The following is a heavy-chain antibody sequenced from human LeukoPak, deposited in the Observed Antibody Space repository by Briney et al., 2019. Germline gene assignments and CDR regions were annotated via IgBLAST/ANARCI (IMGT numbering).Heavy chain of an antibody. J-gene: IGHJ4*02. CDR3: ARKIWFGDPPNALPQFYFDY. CDR1: GGSISSSNYY. CDR2: IDYSGNT. V-gene: IGHV4-39*07. Sequence: SETLSLTCSVSGGSISSSNYYWGWVRQPPGKGLEWFGSIDYSGNTYYNPSLKSRLTISVDTSKNQFSLKLKSVTAADTAVYYCARKIWFGDPPNALPQFYFDYWGQGSLVTVSS. D-gene: IGHD3-10*01.